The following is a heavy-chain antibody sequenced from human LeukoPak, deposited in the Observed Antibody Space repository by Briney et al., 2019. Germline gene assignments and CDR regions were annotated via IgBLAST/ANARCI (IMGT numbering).Heavy chain of an antibody. CDR2: ISGSGGST. V-gene: IGHV3-23*01. CDR1: GFTFSSYA. J-gene: IGHJ4*02. D-gene: IGHD3-22*01. CDR3: AKAGYYYDSSGYYLYYFDY. Sequence: PGGSLRLSCAASGFTFSSYAMSWVRQAPGKGLEWVSAISGSGGSTYYADSVKGRFTISRDNSKNTLYLQMNSLRAEDTAVYYCAKAGYYYDSSGYYLYYFDYWGQGTLVTVSS.